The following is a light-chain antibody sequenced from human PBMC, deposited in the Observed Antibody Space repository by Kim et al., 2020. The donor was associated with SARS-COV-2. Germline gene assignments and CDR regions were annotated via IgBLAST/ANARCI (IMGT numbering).Light chain of an antibody. V-gene: IGLV1-44*01. CDR1: SPNIGSNT. J-gene: IGLJ3*02. CDR3: AAWDDSLNGCV. CDR2: SNN. Sequence: QSVLTHLPSASGTPGQRVTISCSGSSPNIGSNTVNWYQQLPGTAPKLLIYSNNQRPSGVPDRFSGSKSGTSASLAISGLQSEDEADYYCAAWDDSLNGCVFGGGTQLTVL.